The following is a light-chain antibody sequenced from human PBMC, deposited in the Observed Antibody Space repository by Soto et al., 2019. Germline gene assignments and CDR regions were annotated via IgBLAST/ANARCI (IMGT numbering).Light chain of an antibody. J-gene: IGLJ1*01. CDR3: QSYDTSLRADV. CDR2: GNP. CDR1: TSNIGADYH. V-gene: IGLV1-40*01. Sequence: QSVLTQPPSVSGAPGQRVTIFCTGSTSNIGADYHVHWYRQLPGTAPRLLIYGNPNRPSGVPGRFSGSKSGTSASLAITGLQAEDEGNYYCQSYDTSLRADVFGTGTKLTVL.